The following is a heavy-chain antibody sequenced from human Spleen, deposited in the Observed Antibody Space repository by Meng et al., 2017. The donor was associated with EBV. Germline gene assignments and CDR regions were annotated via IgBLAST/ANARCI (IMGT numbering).Heavy chain of an antibody. D-gene: IGHD2-21*01. Sequence: QVQWVQVGAGVKKPGASVKVSGKASGYTFTDYYMHWVRQAPGQGLEWMGRINPNSGDTDYAQKFQGRVTMTRDTSISTAYMELSRLRSDDTAVYYCASPGFCGVDCYPRDFDYWGQGTLVTVSS. CDR2: INPNSGDT. J-gene: IGHJ4*01. V-gene: IGHV1-2*06. CDR1: GYTFTDYY. CDR3: ASPGFCGVDCYPRDFDY.